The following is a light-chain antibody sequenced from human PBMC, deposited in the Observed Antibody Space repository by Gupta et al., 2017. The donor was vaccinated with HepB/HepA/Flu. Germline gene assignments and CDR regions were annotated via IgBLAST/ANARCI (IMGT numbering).Light chain of an antibody. J-gene: IGKJ5*01. CDR1: QSVSSS. Sequence: EIVXTQXXATLSLXXGERATLSCRASQSVSSSLAWYQQKPGQAPRLLIYDASNRATGIPARFSGSGSGTDFTLTISSLEPEDFAVYYCQQRSNWPLITFGQGTRLEIK. CDR2: DAS. V-gene: IGKV3-11*01. CDR3: QQRSNWPLIT.